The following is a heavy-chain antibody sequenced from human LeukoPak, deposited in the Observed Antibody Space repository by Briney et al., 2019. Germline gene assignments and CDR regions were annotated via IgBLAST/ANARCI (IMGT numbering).Heavy chain of an antibody. D-gene: IGHD2-15*01. CDR1: GFAFSSYA. J-gene: IGHJ4*02. V-gene: IGHV3-23*01. Sequence: PGGSLRLSYAASGFAFSSYAMSWVRQAPGKGLEWVSAISGSGGSTYYADSVKGRFTISRDNSKNTLYLQMNSLRAEDTAVYYCAKVVAATFDYWGQGTLVTVSS. CDR2: ISGSGGST. CDR3: AKVVAATFDY.